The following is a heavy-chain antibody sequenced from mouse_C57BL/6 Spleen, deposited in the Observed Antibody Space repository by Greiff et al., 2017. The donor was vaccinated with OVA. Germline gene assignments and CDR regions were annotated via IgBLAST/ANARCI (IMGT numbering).Heavy chain of an antibody. CDR3: AREGINYYGSSPWFAY. D-gene: IGHD1-1*01. J-gene: IGHJ3*01. CDR2: INPSNGGT. V-gene: IGHV1-53*01. Sequence: VQLQQPGTELVKPGASVKLSCKASGYTFTSYWMHWVKQRPGQGLEWIGNINPSNGGTNYNEKFKSKATLTVDKSSSTAYMQLSSLTSEDSAVYYCAREGINYYGSSPWFAYWGQGTLVTVSA. CDR1: GYTFTSYW.